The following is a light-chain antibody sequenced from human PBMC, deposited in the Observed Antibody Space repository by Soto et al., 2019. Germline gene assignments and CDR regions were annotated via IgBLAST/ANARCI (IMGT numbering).Light chain of an antibody. J-gene: IGKJ1*01. V-gene: IGKV3-11*01. CDR2: DAS. Sequence: EIFVTQSPAILSVSPGESVNLSCRASRSVSNYLAWYQQKPGQPPRLLIYDASNRATGIPARFSGSGSGTDFTLTISSLEPEDFAVYYCQQRDSWPRTFGQGTKVDIK. CDR1: RSVSNY. CDR3: QQRDSWPRT.